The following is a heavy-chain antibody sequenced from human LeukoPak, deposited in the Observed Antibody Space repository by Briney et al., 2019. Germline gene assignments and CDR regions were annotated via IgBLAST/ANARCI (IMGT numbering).Heavy chain of an antibody. Sequence: ASVKVSCKASGGTFSSYAISWVRQAPGQGLEWMGGIIPIFGTANYAQKFQGRVTITADKSTSTAYMELSSLRSEDTAVCYCARDDILTGYYRINWFDPWGQGTLVTVSS. V-gene: IGHV1-69*06. CDR1: GGTFSSYA. CDR2: IIPIFGTA. J-gene: IGHJ5*02. CDR3: ARDDILTGYYRINWFDP. D-gene: IGHD3-9*01.